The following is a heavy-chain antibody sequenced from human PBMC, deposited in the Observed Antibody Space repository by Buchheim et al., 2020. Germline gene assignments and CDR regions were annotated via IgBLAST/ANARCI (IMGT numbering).Heavy chain of an antibody. CDR3: ARVSSGYDWGTNDAFDI. V-gene: IGHV3-33*01. CDR2: IWYDGSNK. J-gene: IGHJ3*02. D-gene: IGHD5-12*01. CDR1: GFTFSSYG. Sequence: QVQLVESGGGVVQPGRSLRLSCAASGFTFSSYGMHWVRQAPGKGLEWVAVIWYDGSNKYYADSVTGRFTISRDNSKNTLYLQMNSLRAEDTAVYYCARVSSGYDWGTNDAFDIWGQGT.